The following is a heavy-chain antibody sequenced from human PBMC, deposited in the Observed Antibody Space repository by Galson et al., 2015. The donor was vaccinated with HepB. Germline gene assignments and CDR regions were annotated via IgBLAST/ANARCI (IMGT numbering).Heavy chain of an antibody. V-gene: IGHV3-23*01. CDR3: AKGGGMGLAVAGVSRY. CDR2: ISGSGGST. Sequence: SLRLSCAASGFTFSSYAMSWVRQAPGKGLEWVSAISGSGGSTYYADSVKGRFTISRDNSKNTLYLQMNSLRAEDTAVYYCAKGGGMGLAVAGVSRYWGQGTLVTVSS. J-gene: IGHJ4*02. D-gene: IGHD6-19*01. CDR1: GFTFSSYA.